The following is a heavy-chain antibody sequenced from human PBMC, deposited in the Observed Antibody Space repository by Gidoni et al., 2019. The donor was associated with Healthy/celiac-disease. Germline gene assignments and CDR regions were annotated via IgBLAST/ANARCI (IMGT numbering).Heavy chain of an antibody. J-gene: IGHJ4*02. CDR3: ARQVRNLYYYGSGSYLDY. D-gene: IGHD3-10*01. Sequence: QVQLQQWGAGLLKPSETLSLTCAVYGGSFSGYHWSWIRQPPGKGLEWIGEINHSGSTNYNPSLKSRVTISVDTSKNQFSLKLSSVTAADTAVYYCARQVRNLYYYGSGSYLDYWGQGTLVTVSS. CDR2: INHSGST. CDR1: GGSFSGYH. V-gene: IGHV4-34*01.